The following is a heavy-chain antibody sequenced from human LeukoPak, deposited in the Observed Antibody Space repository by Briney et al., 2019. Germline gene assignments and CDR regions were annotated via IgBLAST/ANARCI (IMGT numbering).Heavy chain of an antibody. Sequence: ASVKVSCKVSGYTLTELYMHWVRQAPGKGLEWVGRFDPETGETMAAQNFQGRVRMTDDTATSTVYMELRSLTSEDTAVYYCASVLDGQDGIAGSFDYWGQGTLVTVSS. V-gene: IGHV1-24*01. CDR1: GYTLTELY. J-gene: IGHJ4*02. CDR2: FDPETGET. D-gene: IGHD6-13*01. CDR3: ASVLDGQDGIAGSFDY.